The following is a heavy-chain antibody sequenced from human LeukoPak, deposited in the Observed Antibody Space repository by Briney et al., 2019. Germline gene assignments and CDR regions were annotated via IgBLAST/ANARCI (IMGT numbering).Heavy chain of an antibody. CDR1: GFTFSSYW. CDR2: ISGSGGST. J-gene: IGHJ3*02. Sequence: GGSLRLSCAASGFTFSSYWMSWVRQAPGKGLEWVSAISGSGGSTCYADSVKGRFTISRDNSKNTLYLQMNSLRAEDTAMYYCASPMGATPWDAFDIWGQGTRVTVSP. D-gene: IGHD1-26*01. V-gene: IGHV3-23*01. CDR3: ASPMGATPWDAFDI.